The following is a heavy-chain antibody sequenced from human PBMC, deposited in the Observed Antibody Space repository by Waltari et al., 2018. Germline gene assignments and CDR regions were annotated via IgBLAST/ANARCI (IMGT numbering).Heavy chain of an antibody. Sequence: EVQLVESGGGLVTPGGSLRLSCAASGFTFKTYSMNWVRQAPGKGLEWVSSIRDTSTYIYYAVSLRGRFTTSRDNAKNSLYLQLNSLRAEDTAVYYCVRGGTGMQRVESLDYWGQGILVTVSS. CDR1: GFTFKTYS. CDR2: IRDTSTYI. J-gene: IGHJ4*02. CDR3: VRGGTGMQRVESLDY. V-gene: IGHV3-21*01. D-gene: IGHD3-9*01.